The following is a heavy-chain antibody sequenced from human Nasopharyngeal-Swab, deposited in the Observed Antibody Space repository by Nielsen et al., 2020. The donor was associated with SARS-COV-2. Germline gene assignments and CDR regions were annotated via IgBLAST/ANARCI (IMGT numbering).Heavy chain of an antibody. V-gene: IGHV3-7*04. J-gene: IGHJ5*02. Sequence: GGSLRLSCEGSGFPFSNYYMRWVRQAPGKGLECVANIDPDGVAKQYVDSVKGRFTISRDNAQNSLFLQMTSLRVDDTALYFCARDYASGAYASSPWGQGTLVTVSS. CDR2: IDPDGVAK. CDR1: GFPFSNYY. D-gene: IGHD3-10*01. CDR3: ARDYASGAYASSP.